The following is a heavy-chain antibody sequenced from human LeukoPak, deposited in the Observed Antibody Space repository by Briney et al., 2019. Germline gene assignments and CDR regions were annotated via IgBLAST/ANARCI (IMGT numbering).Heavy chain of an antibody. CDR2: ISSSSSYI. D-gene: IGHD1-26*01. Sequence: GGSLRLSCAASGFTFSSYSMNWVRLAPGKGLEWVSSISSSSSYIYYADSVKGRFTISRDNANNSLYLQMNSLRAEDTAVYYCARVHSGSYQYYYYYYMDVRGKGTTVTVSS. CDR3: ARVHSGSYQYYYYYYMDV. CDR1: GFTFSSYS. J-gene: IGHJ6*03. V-gene: IGHV3-21*01.